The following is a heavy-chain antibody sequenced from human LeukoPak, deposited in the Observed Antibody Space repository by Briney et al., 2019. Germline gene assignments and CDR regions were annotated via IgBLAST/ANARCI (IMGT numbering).Heavy chain of an antibody. CDR2: INHSGST. CDR1: GGSFSGYY. J-gene: IGHJ6*02. V-gene: IGHV4-34*01. D-gene: IGHD1-1*01. CDR3: ASSRARYNWNVVRGYYYYGMDV. Sequence: PSETLSLTCAVYGGSFSGYYWSWIRQPPGKGLEWIGEINHSGSTNYNPSLKSRVTISVDTSKSQFSLKLSSVTAADTAVYYCASSRARYNWNVVRGYYYYGMDVWGQGTTVTVSS.